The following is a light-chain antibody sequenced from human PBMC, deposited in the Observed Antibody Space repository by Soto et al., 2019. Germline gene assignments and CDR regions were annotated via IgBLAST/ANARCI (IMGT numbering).Light chain of an antibody. CDR3: QQYNNWPSWT. V-gene: IGKV3-15*01. Sequence: EIVRTQSPATLSVSPGERATLSCRASQSVSSNLAWYQQKPCQAPRLLIYGASTRATGIPARFSGSGSGTEFTLTISSLQSEDFAVYYGQQYNNWPSWTFGQGTKLDIK. J-gene: IGKJ1*01. CDR2: GAS. CDR1: QSVSSN.